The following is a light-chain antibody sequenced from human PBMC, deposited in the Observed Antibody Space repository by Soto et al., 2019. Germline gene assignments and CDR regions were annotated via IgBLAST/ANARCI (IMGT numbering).Light chain of an antibody. Sequence: EIVLTQSPGTLSLSPGERATLSCRASQSVGSSFLAWYQQKPGQAPRLVIYDASSRATGIPDRFSGSGSGTDFTLTISRLEPEDFAVYYCQQYGSSPRTFGQGTKVDIK. CDR3: QQYGSSPRT. V-gene: IGKV3-20*01. J-gene: IGKJ1*01. CDR1: QSVGSSF. CDR2: DAS.